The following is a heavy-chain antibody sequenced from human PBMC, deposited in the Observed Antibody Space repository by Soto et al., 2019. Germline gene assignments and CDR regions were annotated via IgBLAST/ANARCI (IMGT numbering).Heavy chain of an antibody. CDR2: ISSSSSTI. Sequence: EVQLVESGGGLVQPGGSLRLSCAASGFTFSSYSMNWVRQAPGKGLEWGSYISSSSSTIYYADSVKGRFTISRDNAKNSLYLQMNSLRDEDTAVYYCASGSYYPDDYWGQGTLVTVSS. J-gene: IGHJ4*02. D-gene: IGHD1-26*01. CDR1: GFTFSSYS. V-gene: IGHV3-48*02. CDR3: ASGSYYPDDY.